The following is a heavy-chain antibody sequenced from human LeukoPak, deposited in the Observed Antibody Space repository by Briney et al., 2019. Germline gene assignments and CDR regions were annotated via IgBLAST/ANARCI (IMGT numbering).Heavy chain of an antibody. J-gene: IGHJ4*02. Sequence: SETLSLTCTVSGDSISSTNYYWGWIRQPPGKGLEWIASIYYSGSTYYNPSLESRVTISVDTSKNQFSLKLSSVTAADTAVYYCATSGWYLLPGVYWGQGTLVTVSS. V-gene: IGHV4-39*01. CDR1: GDSISSTNYY. CDR3: ATSGWYLLPGVY. CDR2: IYYSGST. D-gene: IGHD6-19*01.